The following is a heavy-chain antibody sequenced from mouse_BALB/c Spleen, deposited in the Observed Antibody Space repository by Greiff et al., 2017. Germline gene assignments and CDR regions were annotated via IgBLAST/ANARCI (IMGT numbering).Heavy chain of an antibody. Sequence: EVQLQQSGPGLVKPSQSLSLTCTVTGYSITSDYAWNWIRQFPGNKLEWMGYISYSGSTSYNPSLKSRISITRDTSKNQFFLQLNSVTTEDTATYYCARRDLYAMDYWGQGTSVTVSS. CDR1: GYSITSDYA. CDR3: ARRDLYAMDY. V-gene: IGHV3-2*02. J-gene: IGHJ4*01. D-gene: IGHD3-3*01. CDR2: ISYSGST.